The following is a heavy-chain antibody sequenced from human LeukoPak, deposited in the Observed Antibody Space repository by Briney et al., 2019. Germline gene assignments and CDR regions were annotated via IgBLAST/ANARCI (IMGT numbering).Heavy chain of an antibody. CDR1: GFPLSSYS. V-gene: IGHV3-48*01. J-gene: IGHJ4*02. CDR3: VRVKGSYFDY. CDR2: ISSSGSAI. D-gene: IGHD2-15*01. Sequence: HPGGSLRLSCAASGFPLSSYSINWVRQAPGKGLEWVSHISSSGSAIYYVDSVKGRFTVSRDNAKNSLFLQMNSPRAEDTAVYYCVRVKGSYFDYWGQGALVTVSS.